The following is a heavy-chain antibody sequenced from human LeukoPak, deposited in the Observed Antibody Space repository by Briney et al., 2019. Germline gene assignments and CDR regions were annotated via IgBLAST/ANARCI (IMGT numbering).Heavy chain of an antibody. D-gene: IGHD1-26*01. CDR1: GGSISSYY. CDR2: IYYSGST. J-gene: IGHJ4*02. CDR3: ARVNLVGATSPLDY. V-gene: IGHV4-59*01. Sequence: ASETLSLTCTVSGGSISSYYWSWIRQPPGKGLEWIGYIYYSGSTNYNPSLKSRVTISVDTSKNQFSLKLSSVTAADTAVYYCARVNLVGATSPLDYWGQGTLVTVSS.